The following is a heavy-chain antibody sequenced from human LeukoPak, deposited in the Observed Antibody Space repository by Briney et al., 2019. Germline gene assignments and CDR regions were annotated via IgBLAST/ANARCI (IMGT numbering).Heavy chain of an antibody. D-gene: IGHD3-10*01. CDR3: TTGPQVRRVIILSH. CDR2: IKSKTDGGTT. CDR1: GFTFSNAW. V-gene: IGHV3-15*01. J-gene: IGHJ4*02. Sequence: TGGSLRLSCVASGFTFSNAWMSWVRQAPGKGLEWVGRIKSKTDGGTTDYAAPVKGRLTISRDDSKNTLYLQMNSLKTEDTAVYYCTTGPQVRRVIILSHWGQGTLVTVSS.